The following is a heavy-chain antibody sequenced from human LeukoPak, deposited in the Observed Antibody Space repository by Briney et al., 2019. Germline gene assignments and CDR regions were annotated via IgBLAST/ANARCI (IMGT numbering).Heavy chain of an antibody. J-gene: IGHJ1*01. V-gene: IGHV3-53*01. Sequence: GGSLRLSCTVSGFTVSSNSMSWVRQAPGKGLEWVSFIYSSVTHYSDSVKGRFSISRDNSENTLYLQMNSLRAEDTAVYYCAKATGYLLWGQGTLVTVSS. CDR2: IYSSVT. D-gene: IGHD1-14*01. CDR1: GFTVSSNS. CDR3: AKATGYLL.